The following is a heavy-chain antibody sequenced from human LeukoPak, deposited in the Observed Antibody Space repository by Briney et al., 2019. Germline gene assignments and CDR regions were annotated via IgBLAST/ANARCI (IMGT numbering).Heavy chain of an antibody. CDR3: ARVKGVGATKGKFDY. CDR2: IYTSGST. J-gene: IGHJ4*02. V-gene: IGHV4-4*09. Sequence: SETLSLTCTVSGGSISSYYWSWIRQPPGKGLEWIGYIYTSGSTNYNPSLKSRVTISVDTSKNQFSLKLSSVTAADTAVYYCARVKGVGATKGKFDYWGQGTLVTVSS. D-gene: IGHD1-26*01. CDR1: GGSISSYY.